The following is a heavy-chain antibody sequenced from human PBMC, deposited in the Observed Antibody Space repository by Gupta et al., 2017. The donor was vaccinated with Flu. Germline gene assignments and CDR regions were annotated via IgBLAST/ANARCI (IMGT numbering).Heavy chain of an antibody. CDR1: GFTFRNFA. J-gene: IGHJ4*02. CDR2: ISRSGGNT. CDR3: SKYGPGDYPGQYYFDY. V-gene: IGHV3-23*04. D-gene: IGHD3-10*01. Sequence: EVQVVESGGGLVQPGGSLRLTCAASGFTFRNFAMSWVRPPPGEGLEWVSGISRSGGNTYYADFVKGRFTISRDHFKNTLYLQMDSRRVEDTALYYCSKYGPGDYPGQYYFDYWGQGSLVSVSS.